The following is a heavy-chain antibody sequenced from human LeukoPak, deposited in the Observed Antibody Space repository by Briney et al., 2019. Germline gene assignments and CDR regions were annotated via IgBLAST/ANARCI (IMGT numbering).Heavy chain of an antibody. D-gene: IGHD6-13*01. Sequence: NPGGSLRLSCAASGFSFNRYTMNWVRQAPGRGPEWVASVSSTGEYTYYGDSVRGRFTISRGNTENSLSLQMNSLRAEDTALYYCASPYSTSWNDAFGAWGRGTMVTVSS. CDR1: GFSFNRYT. V-gene: IGHV3-21*04. CDR3: ASPYSTSWNDAFGA. CDR2: VSSTGEYT. J-gene: IGHJ3*01.